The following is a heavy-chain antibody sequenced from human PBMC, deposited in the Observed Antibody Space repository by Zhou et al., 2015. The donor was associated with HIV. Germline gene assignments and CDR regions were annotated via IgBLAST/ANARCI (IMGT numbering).Heavy chain of an antibody. CDR2: IIPIFGTA. Sequence: QVQLVQSGAEVKKPGSSVKVSCKASGGTFSSYAISWVRQAPGQGLEWMGGIIPIFGTANYAQKFQGRVTITADESTSTAYMELSSLRSEDTAVYYCARHGFSGYQSYFDYWGQGTLVTVSS. V-gene: IGHV1-69*01. D-gene: IGHD3-22*01. CDR1: GGTFSSYA. J-gene: IGHJ4*02. CDR3: ARHGFSGYQSYFDY.